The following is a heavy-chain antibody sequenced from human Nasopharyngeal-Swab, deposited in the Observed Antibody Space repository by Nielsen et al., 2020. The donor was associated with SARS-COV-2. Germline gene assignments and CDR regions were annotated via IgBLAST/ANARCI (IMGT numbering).Heavy chain of an antibody. D-gene: IGHD3-22*01. CDR1: GFTFSNYA. J-gene: IGHJ4*02. V-gene: IGHV3-23*01. CDR3: ARVKYDSSGYYYSGSDY. CDR2: INEVHGT. Sequence: GESLKISCEASGFTFSNYAMSWVRQAPGKGLEWVSGINEVHGTYYADSIKGRFTISRDNSENTVYLQMNSLRAEDTAVYYCARVKYDSSGYYYSGSDYWGQGTLVTVSS.